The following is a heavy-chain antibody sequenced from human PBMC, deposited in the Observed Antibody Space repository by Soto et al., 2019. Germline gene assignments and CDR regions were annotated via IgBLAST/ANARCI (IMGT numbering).Heavy chain of an antibody. J-gene: IGHJ4*02. Sequence: QLQLQESGPGLVKPSETLSLTCTVSGGSINSGRHYWGWIRQHPGKGLEWIANIYYSGSTHYNPSITSRGAISVDTSKNQFPLKMSSVTAAYTAVYYCARHVAVAGLYYFDYWGQGTLVTVSS. CDR3: ARHVAVAGLYYFDY. CDR2: IYYSGST. CDR1: GGSINSGRHY. V-gene: IGHV4-39*01. D-gene: IGHD6-19*01.